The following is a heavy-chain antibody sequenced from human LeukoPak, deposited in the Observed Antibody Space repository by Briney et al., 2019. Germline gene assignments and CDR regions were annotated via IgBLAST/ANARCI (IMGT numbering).Heavy chain of an antibody. V-gene: IGHV5-51*01. CDR2: IYPGDSDT. J-gene: IGHJ4*02. CDR3: ARLGGYCSTTACYQLDY. D-gene: IGHD2-2*01. Sequence: LGESLKISCKGSGYSFTSYWIAWVRQMPRKGLEWMGIIYPGDSDTTYSPSFQGQVTISADKSISTAYLQWNSLQASDTAMYYCARLGGYCSTTACYQLDYWGQGTLVTVSS. CDR1: GYSFTSYW.